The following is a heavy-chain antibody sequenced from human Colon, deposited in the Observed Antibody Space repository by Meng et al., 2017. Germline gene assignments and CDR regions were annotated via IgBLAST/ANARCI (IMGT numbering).Heavy chain of an antibody. CDR3: AKGRTSDY. V-gene: IGHV3-23*04. D-gene: IGHD3/OR15-3a*01. J-gene: IGHJ4*02. CDR2: ISNSGTST. Sequence: EWQLVESGGGLVQPGGSLRLSCVASGFTFSSYAMSWVRQAPGKGLEWVSAISNSGTSTYDADSVKGRFTISRDNSRNTLYLQMNSLRAEDTAVYYCAKGRTSDYWGQGTLVTVSS. CDR1: GFTFSSYA.